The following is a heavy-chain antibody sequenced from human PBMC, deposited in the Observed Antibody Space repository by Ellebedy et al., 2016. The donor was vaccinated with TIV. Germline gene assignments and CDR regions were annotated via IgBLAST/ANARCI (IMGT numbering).Heavy chain of an antibody. V-gene: IGHV1-2*02. J-gene: IGHJ4*02. CDR1: GYPFTGYF. D-gene: IGHD1-1*01. CDR2: INPDSGGT. CDR3: ARDGDWNDFDY. Sequence: ASVKVSCKASGYPFTGYFLHWLRQAPGQGPEYMGWINPDSGGTNYAQKFQGRVTMTRDTSISTAYMELSRLRSDDTAVYYCARDGDWNDFDYWGRGTLVTVSS.